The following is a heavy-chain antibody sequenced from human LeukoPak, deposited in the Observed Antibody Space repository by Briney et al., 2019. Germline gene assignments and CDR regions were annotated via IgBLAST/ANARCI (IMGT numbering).Heavy chain of an antibody. CDR1: GFTFSSYA. J-gene: IGHJ4*02. CDR2: ISGDGGST. V-gene: IGHV3-43*02. D-gene: IGHD3-22*01. CDR3: AKAGYYYDSSGYSLDY. Sequence: PGGSLRLSCAASGFTFSSYAMSWVRQAPGKGLEWVSLISGDGGSTYYADSVKGRFTISRDNSKNSLYLQMNSLRTEDTALYYCAKAGYYYDSSGYSLDYWGQGTLVTVSS.